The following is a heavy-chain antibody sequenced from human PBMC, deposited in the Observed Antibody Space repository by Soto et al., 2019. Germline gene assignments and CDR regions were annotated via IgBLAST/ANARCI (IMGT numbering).Heavy chain of an antibody. CDR3: ARDNWKDEGYFDY. D-gene: IGHD1-20*01. CDR2: CIPIFGTA. J-gene: IGHJ4*02. Sequence: QVQLLHSGAEVKKPGSSVKVSCKASGGTFSSYAISWVRQAPGQGLEWMGGCIPIFGTANYAQKFQGRVTITADKSTSTDYMELSSLRSEDTSVYYCARDNWKDEGYFDYWGQGTLVTVSS. V-gene: IGHV1-69*06. CDR1: GGTFSSYA.